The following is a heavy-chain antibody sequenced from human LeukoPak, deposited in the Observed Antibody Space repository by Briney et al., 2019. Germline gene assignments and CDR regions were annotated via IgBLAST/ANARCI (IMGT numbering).Heavy chain of an antibody. CDR3: ARDKTYYDSSGYYHY. CDR1: GYTFTGYY. Sequence: ASVKVSCKASGYTFTGYYMHWVRQAPGQGLEWMGWINPNSGGTNYAQKFQGRVTMTRDTSISTAYMELSRLRSDDTAVYYRARDKTYYDSSGYYHYWGQGTLVTVSS. J-gene: IGHJ4*02. D-gene: IGHD3-22*01. CDR2: INPNSGGT. V-gene: IGHV1-2*02.